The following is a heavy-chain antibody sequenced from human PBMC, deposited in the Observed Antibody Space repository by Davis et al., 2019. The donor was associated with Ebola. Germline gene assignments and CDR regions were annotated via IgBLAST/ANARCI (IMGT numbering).Heavy chain of an antibody. CDR1: GYTFTGYY. CDR2: INPNSGGT. CDR3: AREGNYYDSSGEYFDY. D-gene: IGHD3-22*01. V-gene: IGHV1-2*04. J-gene: IGHJ4*02. Sequence: ASVKVSCKASGYTFTGYYMHWVRQAPGQGLEWMGWINPNSGGTNYAQKFQGWITMTRDTSISTAYMELSRLRSDDTAVYYCAREGNYYDSSGEYFDYWGQGTLVTVSS.